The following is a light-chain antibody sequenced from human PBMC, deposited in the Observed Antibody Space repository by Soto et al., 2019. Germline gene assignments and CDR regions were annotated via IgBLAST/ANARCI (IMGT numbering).Light chain of an antibody. CDR1: QSVSSSY. V-gene: IGKV3-20*01. CDR3: HQYATSPLT. Sequence: VVLTQSPGTLSLSPGERATLSCRASQSVSSSYLAWYQQKPGQAPRLLIYDASSRATGIPDRFSGSGSGTDFTLTISRLEPEDFAVYYCHQYATSPLTFGGGTKVDI. CDR2: DAS. J-gene: IGKJ4*01.